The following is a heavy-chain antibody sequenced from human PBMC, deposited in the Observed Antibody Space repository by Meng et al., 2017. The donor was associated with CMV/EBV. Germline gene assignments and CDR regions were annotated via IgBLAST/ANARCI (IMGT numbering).Heavy chain of an antibody. V-gene: IGHV4-30-4*08. CDR2: IYYSGST. Sequence: QGTGPRPLNPLPPQSLPCTVPGGSIMSGDYYWRWIRQHPGKGLEWVGYIYYSGSTNYNPSLKRRVTIAVDTSKNQFSRKLSSVTAADTAVYYFAREGDNPFDYWGQGTLVTVSS. D-gene: IGHD2-21*02. CDR1: GGSIMSGDYY. CDR3: AREGDNPFDY. J-gene: IGHJ4*02.